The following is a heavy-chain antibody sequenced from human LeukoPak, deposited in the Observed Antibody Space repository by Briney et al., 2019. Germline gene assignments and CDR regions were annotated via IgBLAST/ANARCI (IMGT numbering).Heavy chain of an antibody. Sequence: SETLSLTCTVSAGSISSYYWGWLRQPPGKGLEWMGYIYYGGSTNYNPSLKSRVTISVNTSRNHFSLKLSSVPAANAAVYYCSATPMVRGVISSYWGQGTLVTVSS. CDR2: IYYGGST. J-gene: IGHJ4*02. V-gene: IGHV4-59*01. D-gene: IGHD3-10*01. CDR1: AGSISSYY. CDR3: SATPMVRGVISSY.